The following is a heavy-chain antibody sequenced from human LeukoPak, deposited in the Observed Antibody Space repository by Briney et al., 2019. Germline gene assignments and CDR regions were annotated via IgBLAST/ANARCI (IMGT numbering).Heavy chain of an antibody. CDR1: GFMFDTYI. V-gene: IGHV3-48*01. Sequence: GGSLRLSCAASGFMFDTYIMTWVRQAPGKGLGWISYINSINAVYYTDSVQGRFNISRDNAKNSLYLQMNSLRVEDTAMYYCARVSARGYDYWGRGTLVTVSS. D-gene: IGHD5-18*01. J-gene: IGHJ4*02. CDR2: INSINAV. CDR3: ARVSARGYDY.